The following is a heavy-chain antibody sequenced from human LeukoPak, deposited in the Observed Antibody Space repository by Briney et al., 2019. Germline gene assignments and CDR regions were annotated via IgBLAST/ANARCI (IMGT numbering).Heavy chain of an antibody. CDR1: GGSFSGYY. Sequence: SETLSLTCAVSGGSFSGYYWSWIRQPPGKGLEWIGEINHGGSTNYNPSLKSRVTISVDTSKNQFSLKLSSVTAADTAVYYCARGHPLSYDSSGEKIDYWGQGTLVTVSS. V-gene: IGHV4-34*01. CDR3: ARGHPLSYDSSGEKIDY. J-gene: IGHJ4*02. D-gene: IGHD3-22*01. CDR2: INHGGST.